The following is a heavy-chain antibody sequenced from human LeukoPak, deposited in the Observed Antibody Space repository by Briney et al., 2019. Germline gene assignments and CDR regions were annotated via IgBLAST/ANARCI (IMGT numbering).Heavy chain of an antibody. Sequence: GGSLRLSCAASGFTFSSYGMHWVRQAPGKGLEWVAVISYDGSNKYYADSVKGRFTISRDNSKNTLYLQMNSLRAEDTAVYYCAKASDYGWSYWGQGTLVTVSS. J-gene: IGHJ4*02. V-gene: IGHV3-30*18. CDR3: AKASDYGWSY. D-gene: IGHD4-17*01. CDR1: GFTFSSYG. CDR2: ISYDGSNK.